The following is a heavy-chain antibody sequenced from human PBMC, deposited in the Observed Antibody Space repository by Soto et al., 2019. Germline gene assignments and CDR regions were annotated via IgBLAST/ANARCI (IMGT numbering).Heavy chain of an antibody. Sequence: QVQFVQSGAEVKKPGASVKLSCKASGDTFGSNAMHWVRQAAGQRLEWMGWIIGGSGNTEYSRNFQGRVTITWDTSASTVYMELTSLRSDDTAVYFCARGSGSFFPFFDSWGQGTLVTVSS. CDR2: IIGGSGNT. CDR1: GDTFGSNA. D-gene: IGHD1-26*01. CDR3: ARGSGSFFPFFDS. V-gene: IGHV1-3*01. J-gene: IGHJ4*02.